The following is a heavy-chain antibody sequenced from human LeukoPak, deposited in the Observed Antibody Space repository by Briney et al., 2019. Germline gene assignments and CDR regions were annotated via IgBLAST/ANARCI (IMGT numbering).Heavy chain of an antibody. CDR2: IYSSGST. D-gene: IGHD5-24*01. V-gene: IGHV3-53*01. J-gene: IGHJ5*02. Sequence: PGGSLRLSCGASGFTNYMSWVRQAPERGLEWVSSIYSSGSTYYADSVRGRFTISRDKTKNTLFLLMNSLRVEDTALYYCARDLLEPEMAAWGLGTLVTVSS. CDR1: GFTNY. CDR3: ARDLLEPEMAA.